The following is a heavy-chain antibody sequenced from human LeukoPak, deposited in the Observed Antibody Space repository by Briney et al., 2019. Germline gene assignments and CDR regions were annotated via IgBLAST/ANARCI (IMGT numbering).Heavy chain of an antibody. Sequence: GGSLRLSCAASGFTFSDYYMSWIRQAPGKGLEWVPYISSSGSTIYYADSVKGRFTISRDNAKNSLYLQMNSLRAEDTAVYYCARGGYCSSTSCYNNWFDPWGQGTLVTVSS. CDR2: ISSSGSTI. CDR1: GFTFSDYY. J-gene: IGHJ5*02. CDR3: ARGGYCSSTSCYNNWFDP. V-gene: IGHV3-11*04. D-gene: IGHD2-2*02.